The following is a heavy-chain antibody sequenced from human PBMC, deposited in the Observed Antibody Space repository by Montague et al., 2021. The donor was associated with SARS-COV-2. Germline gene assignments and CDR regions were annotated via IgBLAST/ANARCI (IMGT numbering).Heavy chain of an antibody. CDR2: IYYNGYT. J-gene: IGHJ3*02. Sequence: SETLSLTCTVSGDSISTYYWSWIRQPPGKGLEWIGYIYYNGYTNYNPSLKSRVTILVGTSKNQFSLRLSSVTAADTAVYFCARGGATYYYDTSGYVNAFDTWGQGTMVTVSS. CDR3: ARGGATYYYDTSGYVNAFDT. CDR1: GDSISTYY. D-gene: IGHD3-22*01. V-gene: IGHV4-59*01.